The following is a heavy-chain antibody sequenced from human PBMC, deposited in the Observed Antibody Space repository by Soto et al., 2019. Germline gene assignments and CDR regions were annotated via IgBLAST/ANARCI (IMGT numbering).Heavy chain of an antibody. CDR2: IYYSGST. Sequence: NPSETLSLTCTVSGGSVSSGSYYWSWIRQPPGKGLEWIGYIYYSGSTNYNPSLKSRVTISVDTSKNQFSLKLSSVTAADTAVYYCARGIITMVRGVIDWFDPSGQGTLVTVSS. J-gene: IGHJ5*02. CDR3: ARGIITMVRGVIDWFDP. D-gene: IGHD3-10*01. V-gene: IGHV4-61*01. CDR1: GGSVSSGSYY.